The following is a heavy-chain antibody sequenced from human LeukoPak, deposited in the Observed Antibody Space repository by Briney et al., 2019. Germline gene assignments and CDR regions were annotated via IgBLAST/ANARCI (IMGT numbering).Heavy chain of an antibody. CDR1: GGSISSGGYY. J-gene: IGHJ6*02. CDR2: IYYSGST. CDR3: ARAKGSSSSPLYGMDV. V-gene: IGHV4-31*03. Sequence: SQTLSLTCTVSGGSISSGGYYWSWIRQHPGKGLEWIGYIYYSGSTYYNPSLKSRVTISVDTSKNQFSLKLSSVTAADTAVYYCARAKGSSSSPLYGMDVWGQGTTVTVSS. D-gene: IGHD6-6*01.